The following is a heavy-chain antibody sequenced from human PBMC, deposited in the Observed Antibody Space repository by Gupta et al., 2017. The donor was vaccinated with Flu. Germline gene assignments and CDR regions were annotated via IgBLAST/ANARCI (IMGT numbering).Heavy chain of an antibody. J-gene: IGHJ4*02. CDR1: GFTFSSHA. V-gene: IGHV3-23*01. CDR3: ARRSSSSASDIDY. CDR2: ISGSGGST. Sequence: EVQLLESGGGLVQPGGSLRLSCAASGFTFSSHAISWVRQAPGKGLEWVSAISGSGGSTYYADSVKGRFTISRDNSKNTLYLQMNSLRAEDTAVYYCARRSSSSASDIDYWGQGTLVTVSS. D-gene: IGHD6-6*01.